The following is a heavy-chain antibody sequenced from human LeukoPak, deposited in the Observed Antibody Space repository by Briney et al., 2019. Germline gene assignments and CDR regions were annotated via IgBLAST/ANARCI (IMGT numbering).Heavy chain of an antibody. CDR3: ARDRSPDFWSGDYRDAFDI. J-gene: IGHJ3*02. D-gene: IGHD3-3*01. CDR2: ISGYNGNT. CDR1: GYTFSSYG. V-gene: IGHV1-18*01. Sequence: GASVKVSCKASGYTFSSYGISWVRQAPGQGLEWMGWISGYNGNTNSAQKLQGRVSMTTDTSTSTAYVELRSLRSGDTAVYYCARDRSPDFWSGDYRDAFDIWGQGTMVTVSS.